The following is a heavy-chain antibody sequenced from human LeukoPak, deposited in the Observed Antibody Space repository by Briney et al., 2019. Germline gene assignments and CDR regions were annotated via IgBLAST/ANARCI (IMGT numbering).Heavy chain of an antibody. CDR2: IYTSGST. CDR1: GGSISSGSYY. CDR3: ARRPPSLYCSSTSCSQYFQH. D-gene: IGHD2-2*01. V-gene: IGHV4-61*02. J-gene: IGHJ1*01. Sequence: SETLSLTCTVSGGSISSGSYYWSWIRQPAGKGLEWIGRIYTSGSTNYNPSLKSRVTISVDTSKNQFSLKLSSVTAADTAVYYCARRPPSLYCSSTSCSQYFQHWGQGTLVTVSS.